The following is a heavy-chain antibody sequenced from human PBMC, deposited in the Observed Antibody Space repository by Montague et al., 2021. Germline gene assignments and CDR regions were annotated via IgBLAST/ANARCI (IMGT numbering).Heavy chain of an antibody. Sequence: TLSLTCSVSGDSISSYGYYWTWIRQPAGRGLEWIGRVYKRGDTNTNPSLRSRLTLSVDTSKNHFSLTLTSATAADTAVYFCARDSPVAEPWVGEHKGAFDIWGQGTMVTVSS. D-gene: IGHD3-10*01. CDR1: GDSISSYGYY. CDR2: VYKRGDT. J-gene: IGHJ3*02. V-gene: IGHV4-61*02. CDR3: ARDSPVAEPWVGEHKGAFDI.